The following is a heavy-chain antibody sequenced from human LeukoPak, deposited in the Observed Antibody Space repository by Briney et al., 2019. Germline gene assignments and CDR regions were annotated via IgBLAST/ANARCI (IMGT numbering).Heavy chain of an antibody. J-gene: IGHJ3*02. CDR1: GFTFSSDW. CDR3: ARIADYDFWSGHTADAFDI. Sequence: GGSLRLSGAASGFTFSSDWMSWVRQAPGKGLEWMANIKQDGSEKYYVDSVKGRFTISRDNAKNSLYLQMNSLRAEDTAVYYCARIADYDFWSGHTADAFDIWGQGTMVTVSS. CDR2: IKQDGSEK. V-gene: IGHV3-7*01. D-gene: IGHD3-3*01.